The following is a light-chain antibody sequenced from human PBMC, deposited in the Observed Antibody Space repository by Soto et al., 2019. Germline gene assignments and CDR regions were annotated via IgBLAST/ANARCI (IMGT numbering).Light chain of an antibody. CDR1: EDISNF. Sequence: DIQMTQSPSSLSVSVGDRVTITCQASEDISNFLNWYQQKPGKAPNLLIYDASELETGVPSRFSGSGSGTDFILTINNLQPEDIATYYCQQYDELPYTFGQGSKLDFK. J-gene: IGKJ2*01. CDR2: DAS. V-gene: IGKV1-33*01. CDR3: QQYDELPYT.